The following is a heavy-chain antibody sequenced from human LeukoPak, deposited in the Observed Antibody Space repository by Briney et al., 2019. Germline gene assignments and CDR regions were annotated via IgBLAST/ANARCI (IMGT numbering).Heavy chain of an antibody. J-gene: IGHJ4*02. CDR3: ARAPGSDY. Sequence: GGSLRLSCAASGFTFSSYWMHWVRQAPGKGLEWVSYISSSSSTIYYADSVKGRFTISRDNAKNSLYLQMNSLRAEDTAVYYCARAPGSDYWGQGTLVTVSS. D-gene: IGHD2-15*01. V-gene: IGHV3-48*04. CDR2: ISSSSSTI. CDR1: GFTFSSYW.